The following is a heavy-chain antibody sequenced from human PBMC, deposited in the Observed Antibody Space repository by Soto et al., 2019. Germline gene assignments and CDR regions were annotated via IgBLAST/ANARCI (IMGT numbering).Heavy chain of an antibody. CDR2: ISYDGSNK. V-gene: IGHV3-30-3*01. CDR1: GFTFSSYA. CDR3: ARDFGSSSAGGDY. Sequence: SLRLSCAASGFTFSSYAMHWVRQAPGKGLEWVAVISYDGSNKYYADSVKGRFTISRDNSKNTLYLQMNSLRAGDTAVYYCARDFGSSSAGGDYWGQGTLVTVSS. D-gene: IGHD6-6*01. J-gene: IGHJ4*02.